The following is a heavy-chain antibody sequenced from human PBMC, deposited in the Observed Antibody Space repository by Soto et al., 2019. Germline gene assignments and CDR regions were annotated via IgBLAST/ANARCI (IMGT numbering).Heavy chain of an antibody. V-gene: IGHV3-33*01. J-gene: IGHJ4*02. CDR1: GFTFISYG. Sequence: SCAASGFTFISYGMHWVRQAPGKGLEWVAVIWYDGSNKYYADSVKGRFTISRDNSKNTLYLQMNSLRAEDTAVYYCARDATVREGQGDGTNGVCFNFDYWGQGTLV. CDR2: IWYDGSNK. CDR3: ARDATVREGQGDGTNGVCFNFDY. D-gene: IGHD2-8*01.